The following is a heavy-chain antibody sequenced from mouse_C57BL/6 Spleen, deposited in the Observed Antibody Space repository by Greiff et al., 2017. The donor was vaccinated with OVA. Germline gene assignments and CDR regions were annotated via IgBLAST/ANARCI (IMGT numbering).Heavy chain of an antibody. D-gene: IGHD1-1*01. CDR1: GYTFTSYW. J-gene: IGHJ4*01. Sequence: VQLQQPGAELVRPGSSVKLSCKASGYTFTSYWMDWVKQRPGQGLEWIGNIYPSDSETHYNQKFKDKATLTVDKSSSTAYMQLSSLTSEDSAVYYGARGGYYCGSSYDAMDYWGHGTSVTVSS. CDR3: ARGGYYCGSSYDAMDY. V-gene: IGHV1-61*01. CDR2: IYPSDSET.